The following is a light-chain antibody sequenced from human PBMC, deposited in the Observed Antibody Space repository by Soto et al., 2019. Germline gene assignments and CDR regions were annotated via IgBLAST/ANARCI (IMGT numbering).Light chain of an antibody. CDR3: QQYGTSPRGT. CDR2: GAS. J-gene: IGKJ1*01. Sequence: DIVLTKSPGTLYLSPGERATLSCRASQSVSSTFFAWYQQKPGQAPRLLMFGASNRATGIPDRFSGSGSGTDFPLTISRLEPEDCAMSYCQQYGTSPRGTFGQGTKGEV. CDR1: QSVSSTF. V-gene: IGKV3-20*01.